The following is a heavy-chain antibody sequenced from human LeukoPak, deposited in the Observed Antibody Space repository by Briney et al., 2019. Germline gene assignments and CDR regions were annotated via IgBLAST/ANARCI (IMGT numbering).Heavy chain of an antibody. Sequence: PGGSLRLSCAASGFTVSSNYMSWVRQAPGKGLEWVSVIYSGGSTYYADSVKGRFTISRDNSKNTLYLQMNSLRAEDTAVYYCAKRGIRNSGSYIDYWGLGTLVTVSS. CDR1: GFTVSSNY. V-gene: IGHV3-53*01. CDR2: IYSGGST. CDR3: AKRGIRNSGSYIDY. J-gene: IGHJ4*02. D-gene: IGHD1-26*01.